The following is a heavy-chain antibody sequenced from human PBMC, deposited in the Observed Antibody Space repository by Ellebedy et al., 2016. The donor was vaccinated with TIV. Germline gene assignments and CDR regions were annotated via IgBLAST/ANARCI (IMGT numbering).Heavy chain of an antibody. Sequence: ASVKVSCKASGYTFTSYGISWVRQAPGQGLEWMGWISAYNGNTNYAQKLQGRVTMTTDTSTSTAYMELRSLRSDDTAVYYCARDLSYYGSGSYDYYYYGMDVWGQGTTVTVSS. CDR3: ARDLSYYGSGSYDYYYYGMDV. V-gene: IGHV1-18*01. CDR2: ISAYNGNT. D-gene: IGHD3-10*01. J-gene: IGHJ6*02. CDR1: GYTFTSYG.